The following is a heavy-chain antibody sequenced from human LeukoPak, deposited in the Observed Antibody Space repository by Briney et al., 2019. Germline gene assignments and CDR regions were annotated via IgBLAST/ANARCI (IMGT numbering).Heavy chain of an antibody. CDR1: GTSITSYY. Sequence: SETLSLTCTVSGTSITSYYWNWIRQAPGQGPEWIGYGHYRGNTKYNPPLKSRVTISVDTSKNQFSLRLSSVTAADTAVYFCAKWASDNRAFDLWGRGTLVTVSS. CDR3: AKWASDNRAFDL. CDR2: GHYRGNT. J-gene: IGHJ4*02. V-gene: IGHV4-59*08. D-gene: IGHD2-8*01.